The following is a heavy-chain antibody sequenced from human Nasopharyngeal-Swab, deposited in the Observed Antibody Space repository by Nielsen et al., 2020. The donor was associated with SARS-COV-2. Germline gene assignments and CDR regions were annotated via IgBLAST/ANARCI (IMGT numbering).Heavy chain of an antibody. CDR3: ARSGTTKYGLDV. V-gene: IGHV4-4*07. CDR1: GGSISGYF. CDR2: VYTSGST. Sequence: ETLSLTCSVSGGSISGYFLSWIRQPAGEGLEWIGRVYTSGSTNYNPSLKSRVTIPIDMSKNQFSLELRSVTAADTAFYYCARSGTTKYGLDVWGQGTTVIVSS. J-gene: IGHJ6*01. D-gene: IGHD1-1*01.